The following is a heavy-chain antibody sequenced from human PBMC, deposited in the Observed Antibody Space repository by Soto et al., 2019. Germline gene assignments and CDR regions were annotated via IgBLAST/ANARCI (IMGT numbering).Heavy chain of an antibody. V-gene: IGHV4-61*01. CDR3: ARFVRSCSGTTCYTRADV. D-gene: IGHD2-2*02. J-gene: IGHJ6*02. CDR2: IYSSGST. CDR1: VGSVSSDTRY. Sequence: SDTLSLNCTVSVGSVSSDTRYWSWIRQPPGKRLEWIGFIYSSGSTNYNPSLKSRVTMSVDTSKNQFSLKLRSVIVADTAVYHCARFVRSCSGTTCYTRADVWGQGTTVT.